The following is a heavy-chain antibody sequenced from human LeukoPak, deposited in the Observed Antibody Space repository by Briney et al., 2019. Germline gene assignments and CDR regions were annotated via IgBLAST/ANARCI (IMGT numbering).Heavy chain of an antibody. J-gene: IGHJ4*02. V-gene: IGHV3-30-3*01. Sequence: PGGSLRLSCAASGFTFSSYAMHWVRQAPGKGLEWVAVISYDGSNKYYADSVKGRLTISRDNSKNTLYLQMNSLRAEDTAVYYCARDSYGLDYWGQGTLVTVSS. CDR1: GFTFSSYA. D-gene: IGHD5-18*01. CDR2: ISYDGSNK. CDR3: ARDSYGLDY.